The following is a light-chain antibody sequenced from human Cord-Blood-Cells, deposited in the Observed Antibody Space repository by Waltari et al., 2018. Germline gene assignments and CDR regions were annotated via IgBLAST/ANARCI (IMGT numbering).Light chain of an antibody. CDR3: RQYYSTPIT. V-gene: IGKV4-1*01. CDR1: QSVLYSSNNKNY. CDR2: WAS. Sequence: DIVMTQSPAAPAVSLGERATIKCKSSQSVLYSSNNKNYLAWYQQKPGQPPKLLIYWASTRESGVPDRFSGSGSGTDFTLTISSLQAEDVAVYYCRQYYSTPITFGQGTRLEIK. J-gene: IGKJ5*01.